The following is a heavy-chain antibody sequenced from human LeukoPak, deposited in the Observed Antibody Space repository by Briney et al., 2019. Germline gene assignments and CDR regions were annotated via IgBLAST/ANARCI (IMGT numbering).Heavy chain of an antibody. D-gene: IGHD6-19*01. CDR3: AKRIPGIAVADPFDY. J-gene: IGHJ4*02. CDR1: GFIFSSCA. Sequence: GGSLRLSCAASGFIFSSCAMSWVRQAPGKGLEWVSAISAGGGITYYADSVKGRFTISRDNSKNTLYLQMNSLRAEDTAVYYCAKRIPGIAVADPFDYWGQGTLVTVSS. V-gene: IGHV3-23*01. CDR2: ISAGGGIT.